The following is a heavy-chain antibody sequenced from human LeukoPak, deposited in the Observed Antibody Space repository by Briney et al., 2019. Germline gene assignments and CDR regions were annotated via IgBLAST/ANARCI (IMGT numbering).Heavy chain of an antibody. CDR3: ATLYDSSVFAYS. CDR2: IYPGDSDT. J-gene: IGHJ4*02. CDR1: GYSFTSYW. D-gene: IGHD3-22*01. Sequence: GESLKISCKGSGYSFTSYWIGWVRQMPGEGLEWMVIIYPGDSDTRYSPSFQGQVTISADKSISTAYLQWSSLKASDTAMYYRATLYDSSVFAYSCGQGTLVTVSS. V-gene: IGHV5-51*01.